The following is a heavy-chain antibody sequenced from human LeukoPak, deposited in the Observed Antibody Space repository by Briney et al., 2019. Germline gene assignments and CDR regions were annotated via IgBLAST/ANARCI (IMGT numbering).Heavy chain of an antibody. CDR2: IYYSGST. V-gene: IGHV4-30-4*01. Sequence: SETLSLTCTVSGGSISSGDYYWSWIRQPPGKGLEWIGYIYYSGSTYYNPSLKSRVTISVDSSKNQFSLKLTSVTAADTAVYYCATLGEYYDSSGYYYNWGQGTLVTVSS. J-gene: IGHJ4*02. CDR1: GGSISSGDYY. D-gene: IGHD3-22*01. CDR3: ATLGEYYDSSGYYYN.